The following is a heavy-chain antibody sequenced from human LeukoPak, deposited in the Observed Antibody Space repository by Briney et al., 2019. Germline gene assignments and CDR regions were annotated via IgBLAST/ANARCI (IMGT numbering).Heavy chain of an antibody. CDR1: GFTFSAYW. J-gene: IGHJ4*02. Sequence: GGSLRLSCAASGFTFSAYWMNWVRQAPGKGLEWVANIKQDGSEKHYVDSVKGRFTISRDNAKNSLYLQMNSLRAEDTAVYYCARDRRGGSGWYYFDSRGQGTLVTVSS. CDR3: ARDRRGGSGWYYFDS. V-gene: IGHV3-7*01. D-gene: IGHD6-19*01. CDR2: IKQDGSEK.